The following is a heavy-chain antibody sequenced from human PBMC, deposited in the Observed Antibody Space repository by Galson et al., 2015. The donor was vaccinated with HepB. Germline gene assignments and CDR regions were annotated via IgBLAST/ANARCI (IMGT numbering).Heavy chain of an antibody. Sequence: SLRLSCAASGFTFNIYAMHWVRRAPGKGLEWVSGIRCRATNTYYTDSVKGRFTVSRDNSNNTVYLQMDSLRAADTALYYCAKDLGPLGMMAVLDVWGQGTTVIVSS. CDR2: IRCRATNT. CDR1: GFTFNIYA. V-gene: IGHV3-23*01. J-gene: IGHJ6*02. D-gene: IGHD5-24*01. CDR3: AKDLGPLGMMAVLDV.